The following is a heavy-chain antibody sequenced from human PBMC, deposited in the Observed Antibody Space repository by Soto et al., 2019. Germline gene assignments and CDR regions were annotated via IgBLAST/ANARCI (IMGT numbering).Heavy chain of an antibody. V-gene: IGHV5-10-1*01. CDR2: IDPTDSYT. CDR3: ARNSYSSRWDYFDY. D-gene: IGHD6-13*01. J-gene: IGHJ4*02. CDR1: GYTFTSYW. Sequence: PGESLKISCQGSGYTFTSYWITWVRQMPGKGLEWMGRIDPTDSYTNYSPSFQGHVTISADKSINTAYLQWSSLKASDTAMYYCARNSYSSRWDYFDYWGQGTLATVSS.